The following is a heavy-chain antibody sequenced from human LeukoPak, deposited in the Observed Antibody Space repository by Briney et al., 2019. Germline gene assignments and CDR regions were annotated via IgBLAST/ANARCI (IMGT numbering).Heavy chain of an antibody. CDR2: INPNSGGT. J-gene: IGHJ4*02. D-gene: IGHD3-3*01. CDR3: ARVSDFWRGGEY. Sequence: ASVKVSCKASGYTFTGYYMHWVRQAPGQGLEWMGWINPNSGGTNYAQKFQGWVTMTRDTSISTAYMELSRLRSDDPAVYYCARVSDFWRGGEYWGPGNLVTVSS. CDR1: GYTFTGYY. V-gene: IGHV1-2*04.